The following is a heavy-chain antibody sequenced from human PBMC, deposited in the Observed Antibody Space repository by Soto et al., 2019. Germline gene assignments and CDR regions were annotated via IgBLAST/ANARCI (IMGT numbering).Heavy chain of an antibody. Sequence: GSGPTLENPTETLTLTCTVSGFSLSNARMGVSWIRQPPGKALEWLAHIFSNDEKSYSTSLKSRLTISKDTSKSQVVLTMTNMDPMDTATYYCARMRFYYYGMDVWGQGTTVTVSS. CDR1: GFSLSNARMG. V-gene: IGHV2-26*01. CDR2: IFSNDEK. CDR3: ARMRFYYYGMDV. J-gene: IGHJ6*02.